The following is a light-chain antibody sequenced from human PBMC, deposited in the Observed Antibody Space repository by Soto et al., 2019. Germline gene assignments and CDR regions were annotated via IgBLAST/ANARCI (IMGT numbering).Light chain of an antibody. CDR2: AAS. Sequence: DIQRTQSPSSLSASVGDRVTITCRASQGISTSLNWYRQKPGKAPKLLIYAASSLQSGVPSRFSGSGSETDFTLTISSLQPEDFATYSCQHSTTWTFGQGTKVDIK. CDR3: QHSTTWT. V-gene: IGKV1-39*01. CDR1: QGISTS. J-gene: IGKJ1*01.